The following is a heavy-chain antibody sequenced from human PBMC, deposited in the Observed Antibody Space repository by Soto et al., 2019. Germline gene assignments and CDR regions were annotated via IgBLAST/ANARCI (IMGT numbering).Heavy chain of an antibody. CDR2: IIPIFGTA. CDR3: ARGGRPGNDIVVVPAAIPLAHYYYGMDV. Sequence: SVKVSCKASGGTFSSYAISWVRQAPGQGLEWMGGIIPIFGTANYAQKFQGRVTITADESTSTAYMELSSLRSEDTAVYYCARGGRPGNDIVVVPAAIPLAHYYYGMDVWGQGTTVTASS. V-gene: IGHV1-69*13. D-gene: IGHD2-2*02. J-gene: IGHJ6*02. CDR1: GGTFSSYA.